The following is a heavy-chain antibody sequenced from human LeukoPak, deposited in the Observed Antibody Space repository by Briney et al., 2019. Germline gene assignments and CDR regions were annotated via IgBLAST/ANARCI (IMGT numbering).Heavy chain of an antibody. D-gene: IGHD6-19*01. CDR1: GVTISSYW. Sequence: GGSLRLSCVVSGVTISSYWMSWVRQAPGKGLEWVANIKQDGSDKYYVDSVKGRFSVSRDSAENSLYLQINSLRAEDTAVYYCARGRYDSGWYPDYFDYWGQGTLVTVSS. V-gene: IGHV3-7*01. J-gene: IGHJ4*02. CDR3: ARGRYDSGWYPDYFDY. CDR2: IKQDGSDK.